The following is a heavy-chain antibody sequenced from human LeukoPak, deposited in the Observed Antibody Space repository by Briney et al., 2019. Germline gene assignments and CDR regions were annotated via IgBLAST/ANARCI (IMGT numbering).Heavy chain of an antibody. CDR1: GFTFSSYG. J-gene: IGHJ4*02. V-gene: IGHV3-23*01. Sequence: GGTLRLSCAASGFTFSSYGMNWVRQAAGQGLEWVSGISPSGAITYYVDSVKGRFTISRDNSKNTFYLQMNSLSAEDTAVYYCAKDSGWLRFHYWGQGTLVTASS. CDR3: AKDSGWLRFHY. D-gene: IGHD5-12*01. CDR2: ISPSGAIT.